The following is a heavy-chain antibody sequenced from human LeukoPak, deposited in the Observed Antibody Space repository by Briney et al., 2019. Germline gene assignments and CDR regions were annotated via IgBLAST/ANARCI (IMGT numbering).Heavy chain of an antibody. V-gene: IGHV3-30*02. Sequence: GGSLRLSCAASGFTFSSYGMHWVRQAPGKGLEWVAFIRYDGSNKYYADSVKGRFTISRDNSKNTLYLQMNSLRAEDTAVYYCAKPARYDFWSGLKNNWFDPWGQGTLVTVSS. J-gene: IGHJ5*02. D-gene: IGHD3-3*01. CDR1: GFTFSSYG. CDR3: AKPARYDFWSGLKNNWFDP. CDR2: IRYDGSNK.